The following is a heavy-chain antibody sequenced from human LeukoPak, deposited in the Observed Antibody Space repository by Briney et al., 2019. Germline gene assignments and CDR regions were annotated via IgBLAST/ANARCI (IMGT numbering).Heavy chain of an antibody. V-gene: IGHV4-59*01. CDR3: ARDDSGYDYFAN. D-gene: IGHD5-12*01. Sequence: SETLSLTCTVSGGSISSYYWSWIRQPPGKGLEWIGYIYYSGSTDYNPSLKSRVTISVDTSKNQFSLKLSSVTAADTAVYYCARDDSGYDYFANWGQGTLVTASS. CDR2: IYYSGST. CDR1: GGSISSYY. J-gene: IGHJ4*02.